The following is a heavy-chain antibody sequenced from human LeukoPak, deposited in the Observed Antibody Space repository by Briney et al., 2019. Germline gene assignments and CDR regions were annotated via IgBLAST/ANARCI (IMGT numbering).Heavy chain of an antibody. V-gene: IGHV3-23*01. Sequence: PGGSLRLSCAASGFTFSSYAMSWVRQAPGKGLEWVSAISGSGGSTYYADSVKGRFTISRDNSKNTLYLQMNSLRAEDTAVYYCARDLEPYYYDSSGYYADWGQGTLVTVSS. J-gene: IGHJ4*02. CDR2: ISGSGGST. D-gene: IGHD3-22*01. CDR3: ARDLEPYYYDSSGYYAD. CDR1: GFTFSSYA.